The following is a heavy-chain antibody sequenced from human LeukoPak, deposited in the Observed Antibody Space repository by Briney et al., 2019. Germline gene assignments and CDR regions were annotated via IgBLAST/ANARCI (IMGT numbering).Heavy chain of an antibody. Sequence: PGGSLRLSCAASGFTFSSYSMNWVRQAPGKGLEWVSSISSSSSYIYYADSVKGRFTISRDNAKNSLYLQMNSLRAEDTAVYYCARDRRGFYYGSGSYYGYYYYGMDVWGQGTTVTVSS. V-gene: IGHV3-21*01. CDR1: GFTFSSYS. D-gene: IGHD3-10*01. CDR2: ISSSSSYI. J-gene: IGHJ6*02. CDR3: ARDRRGFYYGSGSYYGYYYYGMDV.